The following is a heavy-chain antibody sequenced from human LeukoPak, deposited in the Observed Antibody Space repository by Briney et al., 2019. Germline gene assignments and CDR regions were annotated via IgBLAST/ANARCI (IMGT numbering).Heavy chain of an antibody. Sequence: GGSLRLSCAASGFTFSDYYMSWIRQAPGKGLEWVSYISGGSSTMYYSDSVKGRFTISRDNSKNTLYLQMNSLRAEDTAVYYCARGGYSYAVDYPFDMWGQGTMVTVSS. CDR2: ISGGSSTM. CDR3: ARGGYSYAVDYPFDM. CDR1: GFTFSDYY. V-gene: IGHV3-11*04. D-gene: IGHD5-18*01. J-gene: IGHJ3*02.